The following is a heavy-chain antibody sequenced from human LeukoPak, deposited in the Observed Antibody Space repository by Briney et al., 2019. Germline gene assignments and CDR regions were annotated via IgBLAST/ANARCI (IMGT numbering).Heavy chain of an antibody. CDR3: AELGITMIGGV. D-gene: IGHD3-10*02. J-gene: IGHJ6*04. V-gene: IGHV3-48*03. Sequence: GGTLRLSCAASGFTFSSYAMNWVRQAPGKGLEWVSYISSSGSTIYYADSVKGRFTISRDNAKNSLYLQMNSLRAEDTAVYYCAELGITMIGGVWGKGTTVTISS. CDR1: GFTFSSYA. CDR2: ISSSGSTI.